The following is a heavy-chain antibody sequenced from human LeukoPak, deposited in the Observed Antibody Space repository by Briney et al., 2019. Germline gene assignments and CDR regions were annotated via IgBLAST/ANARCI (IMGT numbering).Heavy chain of an antibody. V-gene: IGHV1-69*06. CDR2: IIPIFGTA. CDR1: GGTFSSYA. J-gene: IGHJ4*02. D-gene: IGHD2-2*01. CDR3: ARDMPWGRGQPVYFDY. Sequence: SVKVSCKASGGTFSSYAISWVRQAPGQGLEWMGRIIPIFGTANYAQKFQGRVTITADKSTSTAYMELSSLRSEDTAVYYCARDMPWGRGQPVYFDYWGQGTLVTVSS.